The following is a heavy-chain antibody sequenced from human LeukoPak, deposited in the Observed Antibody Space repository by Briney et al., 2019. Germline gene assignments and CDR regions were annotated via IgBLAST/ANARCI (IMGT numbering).Heavy chain of an antibody. D-gene: IGHD3-3*02. CDR3: ARVHGPIGIFGVVMNWFDP. Sequence: ASVKASCKASGYTFTSYYMHWVRQAPGQGLEWMGIINPSGGSTSYAQKFQGRVTMTRDMSTSTVYMELSSLRSEDTAVYYCARVHGPIGIFGVVMNWFDPWGQGTLVTVSS. J-gene: IGHJ5*02. V-gene: IGHV1-46*01. CDR1: GYTFTSYY. CDR2: INPSGGST.